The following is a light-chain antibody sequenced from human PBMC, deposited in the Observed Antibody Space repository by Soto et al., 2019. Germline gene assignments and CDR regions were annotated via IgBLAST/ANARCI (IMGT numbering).Light chain of an antibody. CDR1: QSVSSSY. CDR2: GAS. CDR3: QQYGSSPG. Sequence: EIVLTQSPGTLSLSPGERATLSCRASQSVSSSYLAWYQQKPGQAPRLLIYGASSRATGIPDRFSGSGSGTDFTITISRLEPEDSAVYYCQQYGSSPGFGQGTQVEIK. J-gene: IGKJ1*01. V-gene: IGKV3-20*01.